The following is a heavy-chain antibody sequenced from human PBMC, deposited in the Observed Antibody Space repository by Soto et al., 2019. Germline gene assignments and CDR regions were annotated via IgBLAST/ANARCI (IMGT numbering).Heavy chain of an antibody. CDR3: ARAGLSGYYTYNWFDP. CDR2: IYHSGST. J-gene: IGHJ5*02. CDR1: GGSISSYY. Sequence: TSETLSLTCTVSGGSISSYYWSWIRQHPGKGLEWIGYIYHSGSTYYNPSLKSRVTISVDRSKNQFSLKLSSVTAADTAVYYCARAGLSGYYTYNWFDPWGQGTLVTVS. V-gene: IGHV4-59*12. D-gene: IGHD3-3*01.